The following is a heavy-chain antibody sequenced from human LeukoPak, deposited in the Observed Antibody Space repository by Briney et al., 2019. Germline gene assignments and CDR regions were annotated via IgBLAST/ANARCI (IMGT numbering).Heavy chain of an antibody. J-gene: IGHJ4*02. CDR2: ISSNGGST. CDR3: ARASTDDGSGYWKC. D-gene: IGHD3-22*01. V-gene: IGHV3-64*01. Sequence: GSLRLSCAASGFTFSSYAMHWVRQAPGKGLEYVSAISSNGGSTYYANSVKGRFTISRDNSKNTLYLQMGSLRAEDMAVYYCARASTDDGSGYWKCWGQGTLVTVSS. CDR1: GFTFSSYA.